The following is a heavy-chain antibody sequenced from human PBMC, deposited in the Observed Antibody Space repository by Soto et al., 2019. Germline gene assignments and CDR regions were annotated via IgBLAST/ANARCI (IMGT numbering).Heavy chain of an antibody. J-gene: IGHJ4*02. CDR3: ARDTFSGSYPY. Sequence: LSLTFTVSGGSISSSSYYWGWIRQPPGKGLEWIGSIYYSGSTYYNPSLKSRVTISVDTSKNQFSLKLSSVTAADTAVYYCARDTFSGSYPYWGQGTLVTVSS. CDR1: GGSISSSSYY. D-gene: IGHD1-26*01. CDR2: IYYSGST. V-gene: IGHV4-39*02.